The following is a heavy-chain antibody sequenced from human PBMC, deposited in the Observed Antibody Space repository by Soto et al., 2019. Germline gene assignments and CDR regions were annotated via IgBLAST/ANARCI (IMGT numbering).Heavy chain of an antibody. CDR1: GYTFTSYG. CDR2: SSAYNGNT. V-gene: IGHV1-18*01. D-gene: IGHD3-22*01. J-gene: IGHJ3*02. CDR3: AREGACYSSGDDAFAI. Sequence: QVQLVQSGAEVKKPGASVKVSCKASGYTFTSYGISWVRQAPGQGLEWMGWSSAYNGNTNYAQKLQGRVTMTTDTSTSTAYMELRSMRSDDTAVYYCAREGACYSSGDDAFAIWGQGTMVTVSS.